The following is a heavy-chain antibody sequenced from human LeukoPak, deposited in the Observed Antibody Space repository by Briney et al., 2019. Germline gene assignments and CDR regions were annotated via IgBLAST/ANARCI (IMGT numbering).Heavy chain of an antibody. CDR2: IIPIFGTA. V-gene: IGHV1-69*05. Sequence: ASVKVSCKASGGTFSSYANSWVRQAPGQGLEWMGGIIPIFGTANYAQKFQGRVTITTDESTSTAYMELSSLRSDDTAVYYCAGPRYNWNPRPDQAFDTWGQGTMVTVSS. CDR1: GGTFSSYA. CDR3: AGPRYNWNPRPDQAFDT. D-gene: IGHD1-1*01. J-gene: IGHJ3*02.